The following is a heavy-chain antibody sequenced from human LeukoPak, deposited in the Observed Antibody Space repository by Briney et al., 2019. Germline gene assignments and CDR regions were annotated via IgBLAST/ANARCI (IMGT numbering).Heavy chain of an antibody. CDR1: GGSFSGYY. D-gene: IGHD7-27*01. Sequence: SETLSLTCAVYGGSFSGYYWSWIRQPPGKGLEWIGEINHSGSTNYNPSLKSRVTISVDTSKNQFSLKLSSVTAADTTVYYCARGSTGAAFDIWGQGTMVTVSS. CDR2: INHSGST. CDR3: ARGSTGAAFDI. J-gene: IGHJ3*02. V-gene: IGHV4-34*01.